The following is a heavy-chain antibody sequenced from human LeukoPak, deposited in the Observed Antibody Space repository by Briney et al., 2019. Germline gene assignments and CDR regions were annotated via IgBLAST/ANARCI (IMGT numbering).Heavy chain of an antibody. J-gene: IGHJ6*03. CDR3: ARSARPSRYYYMDV. Sequence: PSETLSLTCAVYGGSFSRYYWSWIRQPPGKGLEWIGEINHSGSTNYNPSLKSRVTISVDTSKNQFSLKLSSVTAADTAVYYCARSARPSRYYYMDVWGKGTTVTVSS. D-gene: IGHD6-6*01. V-gene: IGHV4-34*01. CDR1: GGSFSRYY. CDR2: INHSGST.